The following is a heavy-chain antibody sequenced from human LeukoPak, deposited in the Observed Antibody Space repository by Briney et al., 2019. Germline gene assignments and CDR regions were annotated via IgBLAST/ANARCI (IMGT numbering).Heavy chain of an antibody. CDR2: ISSSSSYT. D-gene: IGHD4-17*01. CDR1: GFTFSDYY. CDR3: ARGGDYGDPFDY. V-gene: IGHV3-11*05. J-gene: IGHJ4*02. Sequence: PGGSLRLSCAASGFTFSDYYMSWIRQAPGKGLEWVSYISSSSSYTNYADSVKGRFTISRDNAKSSLYLQMNSLRAEDTAVYYCARGGDYGDPFDYWGQGTLVTVSS.